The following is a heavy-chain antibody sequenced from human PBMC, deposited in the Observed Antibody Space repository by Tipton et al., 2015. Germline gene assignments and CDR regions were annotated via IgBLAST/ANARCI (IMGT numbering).Heavy chain of an antibody. J-gene: IGHJ6*02. CDR1: GYTFSSYA. V-gene: IGHV1-18*01. Sequence: QSGPEVKKPGASVKASCKASGYTFSSYAISWVRQAPGQGFEWMGWIDAYNGNTNYAQKLQGRVTMTTDTSTTTAYMELRSLRSDDTAVYYCARRDGSGSYSDGMDVWGQGTTVTVSS. CDR2: IDAYNGNT. CDR3: ARRDGSGSYSDGMDV. D-gene: IGHD3-10*01.